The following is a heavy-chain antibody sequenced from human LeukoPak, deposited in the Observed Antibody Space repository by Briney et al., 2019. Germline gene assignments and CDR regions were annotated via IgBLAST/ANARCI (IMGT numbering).Heavy chain of an antibody. V-gene: IGHV3-23*01. J-gene: IGHJ6*03. Sequence: GGSLRLSCTVSGFTFSTYAMSWVRQAPGKGLEWVSTISSSGTSTYFADSVKGRFTISRDNSKNTLYLQMNSLRVEDTAVYYCAGRHCSSTSCFYYYYYMDVWGKGTTVTVSS. CDR1: GFTFSTYA. CDR2: ISSSGTST. D-gene: IGHD2-2*01. CDR3: AGRHCSSTSCFYYYYYMDV.